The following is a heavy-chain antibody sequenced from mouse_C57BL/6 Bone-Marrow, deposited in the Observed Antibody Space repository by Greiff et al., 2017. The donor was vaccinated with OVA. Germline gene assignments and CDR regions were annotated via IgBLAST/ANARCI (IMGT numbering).Heavy chain of an antibody. CDR1: GYAFTNYL. J-gene: IGHJ1*03. CDR2: INPGSGGT. Sequence: VQLQQSGAELVRPGTSVKVSCKASGYAFTNYLIEWVQQRPGQGLEWIGVINPGSGGTNYNEKFTGTATLTADKSSSTAYMQLSSLTSEDSAVYFCARDLGLFITTSRYFDVWGTGTTVTVSS. D-gene: IGHD1-1*01. CDR3: ARDLGLFITTSRYFDV. V-gene: IGHV1-54*01.